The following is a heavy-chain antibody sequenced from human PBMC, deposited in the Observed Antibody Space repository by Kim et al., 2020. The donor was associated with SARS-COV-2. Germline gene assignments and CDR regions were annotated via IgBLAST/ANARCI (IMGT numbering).Heavy chain of an antibody. CDR1: GFTFSSYA. CDR2: ICGSGGST. CDR3: AKDSTYYYDSSGYSED. J-gene: IGHJ4*02. Sequence: GGSLRLSCAASGFTFSSYAMSWVRQAPGKGLEWVSAICGSGGSTYYADSVKGRFTISRDNSKNTLYLQMNSLRAEDTAVYYCAKDSTYYYDSSGYSEDWGQGTLVTVSS. D-gene: IGHD3-22*01. V-gene: IGHV3-23*01.